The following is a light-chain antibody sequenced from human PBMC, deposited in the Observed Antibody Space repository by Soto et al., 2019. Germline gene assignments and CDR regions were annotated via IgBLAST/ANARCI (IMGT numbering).Light chain of an antibody. V-gene: IGKV3D-20*01. Sequence: EIVMTQSPATLSVSPGEIATLSCRGSQSVSSSYLAWYQQKPGLAPRLLIYAASSRATGIPDRFSGSGSGTDFTLTISRLEAEDFAVYYCQQYGSSPRTFGQGTKVDIK. CDR3: QQYGSSPRT. J-gene: IGKJ1*01. CDR1: QSVSSSY. CDR2: AAS.